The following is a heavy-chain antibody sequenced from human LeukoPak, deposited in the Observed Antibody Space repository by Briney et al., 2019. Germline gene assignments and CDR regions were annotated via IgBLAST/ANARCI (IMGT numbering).Heavy chain of an antibody. CDR1: GYTFTSHS. V-gene: IGHV3-21*01. CDR3: ARGYSNYGYVFDI. D-gene: IGHD4-11*01. J-gene: IGHJ3*02. Sequence: GTSVKLSCKASGYTFTSHSMNWVRQAPGKGLEWMSCINTSSSYIYYADSVKGRFTISRDNAKNSLYLQMNSLRAEDTAVYYCARGYSNYGYVFDIWGQGTMVTVSS. CDR2: INTSSSYI.